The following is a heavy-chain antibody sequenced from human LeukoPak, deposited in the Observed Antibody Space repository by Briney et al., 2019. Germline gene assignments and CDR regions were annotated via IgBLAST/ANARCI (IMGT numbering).Heavy chain of an antibody. Sequence: GGSLRLSCAASGFTFSNNGMSWVRQAPGKRLEWVSSIGGSGGTTYYADSVKGRFTISRDNSRTTLFLQMNSLRAEDTAVYYCAKITSGGTGYWGQGTLVTVSS. D-gene: IGHD6-13*01. CDR2: IGGSGGTT. J-gene: IGHJ4*02. CDR3: AKITSGGTGY. CDR1: GFTFSNNG. V-gene: IGHV3-23*01.